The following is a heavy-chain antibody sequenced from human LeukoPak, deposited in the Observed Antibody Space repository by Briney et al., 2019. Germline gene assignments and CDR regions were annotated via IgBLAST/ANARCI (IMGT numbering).Heavy chain of an antibody. J-gene: IGHJ4*02. Sequence: PSETLSLTCTVSGGSITGNSNYWGWLRQPPGTGLEWIGSITYSGSTYYNPSLKRRVTISIDTSKNQFSLKLSSVTAADTAVYYCARERREQLLPPYTRSVTYFDYWGQGTLVTVSS. V-gene: IGHV4-39*07. D-gene: IGHD2-2*01. CDR3: ARERREQLLPPYTRSVTYFDY. CDR1: GGSITGNSNY. CDR2: ITYSGST.